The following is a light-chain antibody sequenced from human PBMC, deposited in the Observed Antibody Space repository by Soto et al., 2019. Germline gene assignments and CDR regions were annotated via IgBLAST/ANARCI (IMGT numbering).Light chain of an antibody. J-gene: IGLJ1*01. Sequence: QSVLTQPPSASGTPGQRVTISCSGSRSNIGSNPVNWYQQLPGTAPQLLIYSNNQPPSGVPDRFSGSKSGTSASLAISGLQSEDEADYYCSAWDDSRKGYVFGTGTKLTVL. V-gene: IGLV1-44*01. CDR2: SNN. CDR1: RSNIGSNP. CDR3: SAWDDSRKGYV.